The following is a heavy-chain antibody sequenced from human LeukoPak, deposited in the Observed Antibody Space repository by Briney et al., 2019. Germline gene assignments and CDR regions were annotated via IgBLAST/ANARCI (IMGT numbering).Heavy chain of an antibody. Sequence: ASVKVSCKASGYTFTGYYMHWVRQAPGQGLEWMGWINPNSGGTNYAQKFQGRVTMTRDTSISTAYVELSRLRSDDTAVYYCARDSAYCTNGVCVRDFDYWGQGTLVTVSS. CDR1: GYTFTGYY. CDR2: INPNSGGT. CDR3: ARDSAYCTNGVCVRDFDY. D-gene: IGHD2-8*01. J-gene: IGHJ4*02. V-gene: IGHV1-2*02.